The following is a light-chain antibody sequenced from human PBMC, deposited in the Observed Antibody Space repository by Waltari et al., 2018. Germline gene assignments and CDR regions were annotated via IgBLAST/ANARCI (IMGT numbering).Light chain of an antibody. Sequence: DIVMTQSPDSLAVSLGETVTINCKSSQSLFYSSKNKNYLAWYQQKPGQPPKLLFYWASTRQSGVPNRFSGSGSGTDFTLTISDLQAEDVAVYFCQHYETIPLTFGGGTRVEIK. CDR3: QHYETIPLT. CDR1: QSLFYSSKNKNY. J-gene: IGKJ4*01. CDR2: WAS. V-gene: IGKV4-1*01.